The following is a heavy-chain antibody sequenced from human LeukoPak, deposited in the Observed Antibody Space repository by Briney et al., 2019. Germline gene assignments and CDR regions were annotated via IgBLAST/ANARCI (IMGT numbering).Heavy chain of an antibody. CDR1: GFTFSSYG. D-gene: IGHD3/OR15-3a*01. V-gene: IGHV3-33*01. CDR2: IWYDGSNK. J-gene: IGHJ4*02. CDR3: ARRDLERGLDY. Sequence: GGSLRLSCAASGFTFSSYGMHWVRQAPGKGLEWVAVIWYDGSNKYYADSVKGRFTISRDNSKNTLFLQMNSLRAEDTAVYYCARRDLERGLDYWGQGTLVTVSS.